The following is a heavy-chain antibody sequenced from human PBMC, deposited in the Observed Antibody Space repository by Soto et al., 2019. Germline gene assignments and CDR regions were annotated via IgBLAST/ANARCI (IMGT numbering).Heavy chain of an antibody. Sequence: QVQLVQSGAEVKKPGASVKVSCKASGYRFIDYFMHWVRQAPGQGLEWMGWINPTSGGTSYAQNFQNRVTMTRDTSISTGYMELRRLRSDATAVYYCARGPRNYFDSSGYSPLEYWGQGTLVTVSS. D-gene: IGHD3-22*01. CDR3: ARGPRNYFDSSGYSPLEY. V-gene: IGHV1-2*02. CDR2: INPTSGGT. CDR1: GYRFIDYF. J-gene: IGHJ4*02.